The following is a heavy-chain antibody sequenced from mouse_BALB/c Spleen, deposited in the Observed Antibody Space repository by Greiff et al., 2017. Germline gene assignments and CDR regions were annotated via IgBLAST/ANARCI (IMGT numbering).Heavy chain of an antibody. CDR2: ISSGGSYT. Sequence: EVMLVESGGDLVKPGGSLKLSCAASGFTFSSYGMSWVRQTPDKRLEWVATISSGGSYTYYPDSVKGRFTISRDNAKNTLYLQMSSLKSEDTAMYYCARHENYRYKVWFAYWGQGTLVTVSA. CDR1: GFTFSSYG. D-gene: IGHD2-14*01. CDR3: ARHENYRYKVWFAY. V-gene: IGHV5-6*01. J-gene: IGHJ3*01.